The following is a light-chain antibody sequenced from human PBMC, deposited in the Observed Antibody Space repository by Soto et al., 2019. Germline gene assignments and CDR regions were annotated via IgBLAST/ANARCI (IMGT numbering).Light chain of an antibody. Sequence: QSVLTQPASVSGSPGQSITISCTGTSSDVGSYKLVSWYQQHPGKAPKLMIYEGSKRPSGVSNRFSGSKSGNTASLTISGLQAEDEADYYCCSYASSGVFGGGTQLTVL. CDR2: EGS. CDR1: SSDVGSYKL. CDR3: CSYASSGV. J-gene: IGLJ3*02. V-gene: IGLV2-23*01.